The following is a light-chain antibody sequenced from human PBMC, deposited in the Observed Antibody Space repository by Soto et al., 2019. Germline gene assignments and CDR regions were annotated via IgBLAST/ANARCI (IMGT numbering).Light chain of an antibody. CDR3: QQYSSCPLT. CDR2: KAS. Sequence: DIQMTQSPSTLSASVGDRVTITCRASQSVSTWLAWYQQRPGKVPKLLIYKASTLESGVPPNYSGSGSGTEFTLTINSLQPDESATSYCQQYSSCPLTFGGGTRVEIK. CDR1: QSVSTW. J-gene: IGKJ4*01. V-gene: IGKV1-5*03.